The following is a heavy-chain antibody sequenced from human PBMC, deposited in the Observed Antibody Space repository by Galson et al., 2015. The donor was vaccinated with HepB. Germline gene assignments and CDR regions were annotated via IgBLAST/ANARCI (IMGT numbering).Heavy chain of an antibody. CDR3: ARSPKYNYGRTLGY. V-gene: IGHV5-10-1*01. Sequence: QSGAEVKKPGESLRISCKGSGYSFTSYWINWVRQMPGKGLELMGRIDPSDSYTKYSPSFQGHVTISADKSINTAYLQWSSLKASDTAIYYCARSPKYNYGRTLGYWGQGTLVTVSS. D-gene: IGHD5-18*01. CDR2: IDPSDSYT. CDR1: GYSFTSYW. J-gene: IGHJ4*02.